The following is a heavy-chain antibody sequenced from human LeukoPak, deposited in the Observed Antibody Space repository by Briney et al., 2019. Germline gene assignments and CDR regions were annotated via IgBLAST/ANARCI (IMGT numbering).Heavy chain of an antibody. CDR3: ARANWNDFDY. CDR1: GFTFSTYS. V-gene: IGHV3-48*02. D-gene: IGHD1-1*01. Sequence: GGSLRLSCAASGFTFSTYSMIWGRQAPGRGLEWVSYISTGSSTIHYADSVQGRFTISRDNAKNSLYLQMNSLRDEDTAVYYCARANWNDFDYWGQGTLVTVSS. J-gene: IGHJ4*02. CDR2: ISTGSSTI.